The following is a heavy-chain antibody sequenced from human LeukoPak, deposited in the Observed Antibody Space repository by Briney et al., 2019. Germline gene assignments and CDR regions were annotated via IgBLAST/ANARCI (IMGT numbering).Heavy chain of an antibody. J-gene: IGHJ6*03. Sequence: GASVKVSCKASGYTFTSYGISWVRQAPGQGLEWMGWISAYNGNTNYAQKLQGRVTITTDTSTSTAYMELRSLRSDDTAVYYCARSRGSRDYYYYMDVWGKGTTVTVSS. V-gene: IGHV1-18*01. CDR3: ARSRGSRDYYYYMDV. CDR2: ISAYNGNT. CDR1: GYTFTSYG. D-gene: IGHD1-26*01.